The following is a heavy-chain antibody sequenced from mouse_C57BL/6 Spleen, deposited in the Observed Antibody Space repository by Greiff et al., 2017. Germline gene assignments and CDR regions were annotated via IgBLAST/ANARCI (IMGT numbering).Heavy chain of an antibody. Sequence: VQLQQPGAELVKPGASVKLSCKASGYTFTSYWMQWVKQRPGQGLEGIGEIDPSDSYFNYNQKFKGKATLTVDASSSTAYMQLSSLTSEDSAVYYCARQGCSSYGDAMDYWDQVTSVTVSS. V-gene: IGHV1-50*01. CDR2: IDPSDSYF. CDR1: GYTFTSYW. CDR3: ARQGCSSYGDAMDY. J-gene: IGHJ4*01. D-gene: IGHD1-1*01.